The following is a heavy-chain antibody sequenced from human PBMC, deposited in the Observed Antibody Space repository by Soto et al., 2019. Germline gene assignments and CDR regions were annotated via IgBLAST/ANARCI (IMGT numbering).Heavy chain of an antibody. D-gene: IGHD5-12*01. CDR1: GGTFSSYA. V-gene: IGHV1-69*01. J-gene: IGHJ6*02. Sequence: QVQLVQSGAEVKKPGSSVKVSCKASGGTFSSYAISWVRQAPGQGLEWMGGIIPIFGTANYAQKFQGRVTIPADESTSTAYMELSSLRSEDTAVYYCARGRLAVDMGSYGMDVWGQGTTVTVSS. CDR3: ARGRLAVDMGSYGMDV. CDR2: IIPIFGTA.